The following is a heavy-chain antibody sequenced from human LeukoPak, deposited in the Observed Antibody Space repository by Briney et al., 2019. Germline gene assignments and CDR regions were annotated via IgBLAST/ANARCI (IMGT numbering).Heavy chain of an antibody. CDR3: ARERVTTTSFDY. Sequence: GGSLRLSCAASGITFSSYSMNWVRQSPGKGLEWVSVISSSSSYIYYADSVKGRFTISRDNAKNSLYLQMNSLRAEDTAVYYCARERVTTTSFDYWGQGVLVTVSS. CDR2: ISSSSSYI. J-gene: IGHJ4*02. CDR1: GITFSSYS. D-gene: IGHD2/OR15-2a*01. V-gene: IGHV3-21*01.